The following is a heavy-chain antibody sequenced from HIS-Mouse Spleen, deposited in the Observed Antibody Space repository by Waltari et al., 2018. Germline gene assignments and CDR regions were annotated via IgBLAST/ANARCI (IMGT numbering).Heavy chain of an antibody. CDR1: GFTVSSNY. D-gene: IGHD3-10*01. J-gene: IGHJ4*02. Sequence: EVQLVETGGGLIQPGGSLRLSCAASGFTVSSNYMSWVAQPPGKGLRWVSVICRGGRTYYADSVKGRFTISRENSKNTLYIQMNSLRAEDTAVYYCARHYYYGSGSYYFDYWGQGTLVTVSS. CDR2: ICRGGRT. CDR3: ARHYYYGSGSYYFDY. V-gene: IGHV3-53*02.